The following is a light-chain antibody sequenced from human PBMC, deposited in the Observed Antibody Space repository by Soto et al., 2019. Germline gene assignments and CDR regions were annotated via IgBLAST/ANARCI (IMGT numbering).Light chain of an antibody. J-gene: IGKJ4*01. CDR3: QQYQNWPPLT. V-gene: IGKV3-15*01. CDR1: QGVTSD. CDR2: DAS. Sequence: EIVMTQSPATLSVSPGETATLSCRASQGVTSDLAWYQQKPGQAPRLLIYDASTRATGIPARFSGSGSGTEFTLTISSLQSEDFAVYYCQQYQNWPPLTFGGGTRVEIK.